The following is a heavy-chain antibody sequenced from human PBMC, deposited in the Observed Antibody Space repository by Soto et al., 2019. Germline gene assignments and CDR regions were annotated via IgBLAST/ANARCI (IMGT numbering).Heavy chain of an antibody. CDR2: IYYSGST. V-gene: IGHV4-59*01. Sequence: QVQLQESGPGLVKPSETLSLTCTVSGGSISNYYWSWIRQPPGKGLEWIGYIYYSGSTNYNPSLKSRVTISVDTSKNQFSLKLSSVTAADTAVYYCARVWGYYFDYWGQGTLVTVSS. J-gene: IGHJ4*02. CDR1: GGSISNYY. D-gene: IGHD2-21*01. CDR3: ARVWGYYFDY.